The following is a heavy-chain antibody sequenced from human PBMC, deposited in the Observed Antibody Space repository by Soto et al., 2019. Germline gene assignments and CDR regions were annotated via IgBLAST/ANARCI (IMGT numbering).Heavy chain of an antibody. CDR2: INSDGSST. CDR3: ARGDIVVVPAATHHYYYYYGMDV. J-gene: IGHJ6*02. Sequence: GGSLRLSCAASGFTFSSYWMHWVRQAPGKGLVWVSRINSDGSSTSYADSVKGRFTISRDNAKNTLYLQMNSLRAEDTAVYYCARGDIVVVPAATHHYYYYYGMDVWGQGTTVTVSS. D-gene: IGHD2-2*01. V-gene: IGHV3-74*01. CDR1: GFTFSSYW.